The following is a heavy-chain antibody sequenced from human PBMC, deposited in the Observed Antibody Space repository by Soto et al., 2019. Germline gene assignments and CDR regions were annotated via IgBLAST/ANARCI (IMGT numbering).Heavy chain of an antibody. Sequence: GGSLRLSCAASGFSFSSYGMHWVRQAPGKGLEWVAVIWYDGSNKYYADSVKGRFTISRDNSKSALYLQLNTLRAEDTAVYYCAKGPTTADYNKFISWGQGTLVTVSS. CDR3: AKGPTTADYNKFIS. D-gene: IGHD1-26*01. CDR2: IWYDGSNK. CDR1: GFSFSSYG. V-gene: IGHV3-33*06. J-gene: IGHJ5*02.